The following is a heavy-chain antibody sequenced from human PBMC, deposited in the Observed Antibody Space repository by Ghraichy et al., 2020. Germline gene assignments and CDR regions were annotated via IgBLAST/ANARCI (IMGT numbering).Heavy chain of an antibody. D-gene: IGHD1-26*01. CDR2: INHSGST. CDR3: ARGISWEYYFDY. V-gene: IGHV4-34*01. CDR1: GGSFSGYY. Sequence: SETLSLTCAVYGGSFSGYYWSWIRQPPGKGLEWIGEINHSGSTNYNPSLKSRVTISVDTSKNQFSLKLSSVTAADTAVYYCARGISWEYYFDYWGQGTLVTVSS. J-gene: IGHJ4*02.